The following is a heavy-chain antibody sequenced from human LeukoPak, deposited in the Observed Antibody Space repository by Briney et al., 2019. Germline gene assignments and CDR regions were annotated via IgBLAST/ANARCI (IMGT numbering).Heavy chain of an antibody. CDR2: IWYDGSNK. V-gene: IGHV3-33*06. J-gene: IGHJ4*02. CDR1: GFTFSSYG. D-gene: IGHD6-19*01. CDR3: AKDLVAVAGMD. Sequence: PGGSLRLSCAASGFTFSSYGMHWVRQAPGKGLEWVAVIWYDGSNKYYADSVKGRFTTSRDNSKNTLYLQMNSLRAEDTAVYYCAKDLVAVAGMDWGQGTLVTVSS.